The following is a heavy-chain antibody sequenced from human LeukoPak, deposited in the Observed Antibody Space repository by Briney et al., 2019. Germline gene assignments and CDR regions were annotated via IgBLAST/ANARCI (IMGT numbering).Heavy chain of an antibody. Sequence: GGSLRLSCAASGFTFSSYAMHWVRQAPGKGLEWVADISYDGSNKYYADSVKGRFTISRDNSKNTLYLQMNSLRAEDTAVYYCARDNRQDGYNYDYFDYWGQGTLVTVSS. CDR2: ISYDGSNK. D-gene: IGHD5-24*01. CDR1: GFTFSSYA. J-gene: IGHJ4*02. CDR3: ARDNRQDGYNYDYFDY. V-gene: IGHV3-30-3*01.